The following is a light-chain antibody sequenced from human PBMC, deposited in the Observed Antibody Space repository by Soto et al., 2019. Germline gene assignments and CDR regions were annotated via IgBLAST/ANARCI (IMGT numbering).Light chain of an antibody. CDR1: QTISSW. V-gene: IGKV1-39*01. CDR2: SAS. J-gene: IGKJ5*01. CDR3: QQTYNIPIT. Sequence: EIQMTQSSSTLSGYVRYRVTITGRASQTISSWLAWYQQEPGKAPKLLIYSASSLQSGVPSRFSGSGSGTHFTLTISSLQPEDFATYYCQQTYNIPITFGKGTRVEIK.